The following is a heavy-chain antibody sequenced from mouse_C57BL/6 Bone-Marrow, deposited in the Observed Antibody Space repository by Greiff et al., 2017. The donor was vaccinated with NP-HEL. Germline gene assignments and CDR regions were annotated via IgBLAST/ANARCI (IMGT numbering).Heavy chain of an antibody. D-gene: IGHD2-2*01. V-gene: IGHV1-54*01. J-gene: IGHJ2*01. CDR3: ARGLRRGPYFDY. CDR1: GYAFTNYL. CDR2: INPGSGGT. Sequence: QVQLQQSGAELVRPGTSVKVSCKASGYAFTNYLIEWVKQRPGQGLEWIGVINPGSGGTNYNEKFKGKATLTADKSSSTAYMQLSSLTSEDSAVYFCARGLRRGPYFDYWGQGTTLTVSS.